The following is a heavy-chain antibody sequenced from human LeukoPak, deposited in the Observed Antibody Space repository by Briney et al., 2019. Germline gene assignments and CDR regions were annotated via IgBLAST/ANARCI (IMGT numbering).Heavy chain of an antibody. CDR2: IKSKTDGGTT. D-gene: IGHD3-3*01. J-gene: IGHJ4*02. V-gene: IGHV3-15*01. CDR3: TTDLPTRTPYDFWSGYHY. Sequence: GGSLRLSCAASGFTFSNAWMSWVRQAPGKGLEWVGRIKSKTDGGTTDYAAPVKGRFTISRDDSKNTLYLQMNSLKTEDTAVYYCTTDLPTRTPYDFWSGYHYWGQGTLVTVSS. CDR1: GFTFSNAW.